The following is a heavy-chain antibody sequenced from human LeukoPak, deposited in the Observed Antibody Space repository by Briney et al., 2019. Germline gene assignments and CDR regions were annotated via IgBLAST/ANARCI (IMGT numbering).Heavy chain of an antibody. J-gene: IGHJ4*02. D-gene: IGHD6-19*01. CDR1: GFTFSSYG. CDR3: AKDPLGSLPGIAVAGPDY. CDR2: ISYDGSNK. V-gene: IGHV3-30*18. Sequence: GGSLRLSCAASGFTFSSYGMHWVRQAPGKGLEWVAVISYDGSNKYCADSVKGRFTISRDNSKNTLYLQMNSLRAENTAVYYCAKDPLGSLPGIAVAGPDYWGQGTLVTVSS.